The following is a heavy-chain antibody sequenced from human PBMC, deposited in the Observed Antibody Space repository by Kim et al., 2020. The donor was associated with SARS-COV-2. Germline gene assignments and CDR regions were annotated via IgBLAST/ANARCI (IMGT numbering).Heavy chain of an antibody. Sequence: SETLSLTCTVSGGSISSSSSYWGWIRQPPGKGLEWIATISYSGSTYYNPSLKSRVTISVDTSKNQFSLRLSSVTAADTAVYYCARSGPRGAFYIWGQGTMVTVSS. J-gene: IGHJ3*02. CDR1: GGSISSSSSY. D-gene: IGHD3-10*01. CDR3: ARSGPRGAFYI. CDR2: ISYSGST. V-gene: IGHV4-39*01.